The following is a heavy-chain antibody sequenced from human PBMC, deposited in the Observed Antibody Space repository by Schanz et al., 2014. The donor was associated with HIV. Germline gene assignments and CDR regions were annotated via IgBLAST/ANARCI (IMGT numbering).Heavy chain of an antibody. CDR2: IDHTGTT. CDR3: ALSRPSGYGGSWYFDL. V-gene: IGHV3-53*01. Sequence: DVQLVESGGGLIQPGGSLRLSCAASGFSATNYYISWVRQAPGKGLEWVSLIDHTGTTYYADSVKGRFTISRDISDNTVHAQISSLRADDTAVYYCALSRPSGYGGSWYFDLWGRGTLVAVSS. D-gene: IGHD2-15*01. CDR1: GFSATNYY. J-gene: IGHJ2*01.